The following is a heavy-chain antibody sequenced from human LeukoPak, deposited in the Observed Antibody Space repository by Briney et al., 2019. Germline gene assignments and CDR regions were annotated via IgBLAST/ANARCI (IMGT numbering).Heavy chain of an antibody. D-gene: IGHD2-15*01. CDR3: ARGSRSPYYYYYYMDV. CDR2: IKSDGSTT. CDR1: GFTFSSYW. J-gene: IGHJ6*03. V-gene: IGHV3-74*01. Sequence: GGSLRLSCVASGFTFSSYWMHWVRQVPGKGLVWVSRIKSDGSTTTYADSVKGRFTISRDNAKNTLYLQMNSPRVEDTAVYYCARGSRSPYYYYYYMDVWGKGTTVTVSS.